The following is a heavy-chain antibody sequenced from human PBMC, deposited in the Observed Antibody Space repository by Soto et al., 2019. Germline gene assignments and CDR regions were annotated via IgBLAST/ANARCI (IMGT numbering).Heavy chain of an antibody. J-gene: IGHJ5*02. D-gene: IGHD3-22*01. CDR2: IYSGGTT. Sequence: EVQLVESGGGLVEPGGSQRLSGAASGFTVSSNYMSWVREAPGKGLEWVSVIYSGGTTYYADSVKGRFTISRDNSKNTLYLQMNSLRAEDTAVYYCARNGDSSDYRGWFDPWGQGTLVTVSS. CDR1: GFTVSSNY. CDR3: ARNGDSSDYRGWFDP. V-gene: IGHV3-66*01.